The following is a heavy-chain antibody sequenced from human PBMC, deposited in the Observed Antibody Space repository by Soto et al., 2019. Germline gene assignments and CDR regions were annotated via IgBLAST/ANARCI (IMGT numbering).Heavy chain of an antibody. V-gene: IGHV3-30*18. J-gene: IGHJ5*02. CDR1: GFIFSSYG. CDR2: ISHDGSNK. Sequence: GGSLRLSCAASGFIFSSYGMYWIRQAPGKGLEWVAGISHDGSNKYYGDSVKGRCTISRDNSKNTLFLQIDSLRAEDTAVYYCAKLIGGVKAIGGTGNWLDPWRHGTLVTVSS. CDR3: AKLIGGVKAIGGTGNWLDP. D-gene: IGHD3-3*01.